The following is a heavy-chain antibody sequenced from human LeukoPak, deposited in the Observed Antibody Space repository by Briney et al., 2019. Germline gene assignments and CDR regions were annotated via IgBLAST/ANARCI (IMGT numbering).Heavy chain of an antibody. V-gene: IGHV4-31*03. J-gene: IGHJ4*02. D-gene: IGHD4-23*01. Sequence: SQTLSLTCTVSGGSISSGSYYWSSIRQHPGKGLEWIGYIYYSGSTYYNPSLKSRVTLSIDTSKNQFSLKLSSVTAADTAVYYCARVVTTVVSYFDYWGQGTLVTVSS. CDR3: ARVVTTVVSYFDY. CDR2: IYYSGST. CDR1: GGSISSGSYY.